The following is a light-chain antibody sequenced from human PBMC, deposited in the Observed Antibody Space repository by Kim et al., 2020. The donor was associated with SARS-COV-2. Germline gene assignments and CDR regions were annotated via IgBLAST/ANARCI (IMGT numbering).Light chain of an antibody. CDR3: QAWDSSTGV. CDR1: KLGDKY. CDR2: QDS. V-gene: IGLV3-1*01. J-gene: IGLJ2*01. Sequence: TTRQPHSLTGSGDKLGDKYACCYQQTPGRSPVLFIYQDSKRPSGSPERVSASNSGNTATLTTSGTQAMDEADYNCQAWDSSTGVFGGGTQLTVL.